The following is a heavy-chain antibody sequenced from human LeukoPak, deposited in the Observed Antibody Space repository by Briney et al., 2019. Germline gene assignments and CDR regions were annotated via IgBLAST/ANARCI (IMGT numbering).Heavy chain of an antibody. CDR2: INPNTGGT. CDR3: ARDLSGYYDSSGYYWSNDY. D-gene: IGHD3-22*01. J-gene: IGHJ4*02. Sequence: GASVKVSCKASGYMFTGYYFHWVRQAPGQGLEWMGRINPNTGGTNYAQKFQGRVTLTRDTPISTVSMELSGLSADDTAVYYCARDLSGYYDSSGYYWSNDYWGQGTLVTVSS. CDR1: GYMFTGYY. V-gene: IGHV1-2*06.